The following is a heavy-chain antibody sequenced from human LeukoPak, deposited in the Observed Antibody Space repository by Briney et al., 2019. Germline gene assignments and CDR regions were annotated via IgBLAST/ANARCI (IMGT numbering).Heavy chain of an antibody. J-gene: IGHJ6*03. V-gene: IGHV1-18*01. CDR2: ISAYNGNT. D-gene: IGHD3-22*01. CDR1: GYPFTTWE. Sequence: ASAKVSCKTSGYPFTTWEINWVRQAAGQGLEWMGWISAYNGNTNYAQKLQGRVTMTTDTSTSTAYMELSSLRSEDTAVYYCARGGGYRYPYYYYMDVWGKGTTVTVSS. CDR3: ARGGGYRYPYYYYMDV.